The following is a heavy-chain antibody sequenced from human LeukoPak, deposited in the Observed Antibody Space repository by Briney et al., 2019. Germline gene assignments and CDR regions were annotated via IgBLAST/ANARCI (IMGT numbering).Heavy chain of an antibody. V-gene: IGHV1-18*01. CDR1: GYTFTSYG. J-gene: IGHJ4*02. CDR2: ISAYNGNT. D-gene: IGHD5-18*01. CDR3: ARFSRGYSYGAIDY. Sequence: ASVKVSCKASGYTFTSYGISWVRQAPGQGLEWMGWISAYNGNTNYAQKLQGRVTMTTDTSTSTAYMELRSLRSDDTAVYYCARFSRGYSYGAIDYWGQGTLVTVSS.